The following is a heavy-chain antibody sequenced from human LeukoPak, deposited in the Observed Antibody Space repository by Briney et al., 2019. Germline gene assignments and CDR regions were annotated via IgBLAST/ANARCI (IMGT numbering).Heavy chain of an antibody. Sequence: PSETLSLTCTISGGSISSNNYYWGWIRQPPGKGLEWIGIIYYSGITHYNPSLKSRVTILVDTSKNQFSLKLSSVTDADTAVYYCARVRRSLNWFDSWGQGTLVTVSS. V-gene: IGHV4-39*01. CDR2: IYYSGIT. J-gene: IGHJ5*01. CDR1: GGSISSNNYY. D-gene: IGHD3-3*01. CDR3: ARVRRSLNWFDS.